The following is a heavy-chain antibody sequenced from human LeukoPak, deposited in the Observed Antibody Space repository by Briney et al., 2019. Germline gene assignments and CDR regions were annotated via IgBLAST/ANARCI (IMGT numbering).Heavy chain of an antibody. D-gene: IGHD7-27*01. CDR1: GFTFSSYG. CDR2: ISYDGSNK. V-gene: IGHV3-30*18. CDR3: AKDLLTGNDAFDI. Sequence: GGSPRLSCAASGFTFSSYGMHWVRQAPGKGLEWVAVISYDGSNKYYAASVKGRFTISRDNSKNALYLQMNSLRAEDTAVYYCAKDLLTGNDAFDIWGQGTMVTVSS. J-gene: IGHJ3*02.